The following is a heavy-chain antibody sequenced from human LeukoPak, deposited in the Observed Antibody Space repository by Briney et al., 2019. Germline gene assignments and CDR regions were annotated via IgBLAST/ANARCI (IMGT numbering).Heavy chain of an antibody. CDR2: INPNSGGT. J-gene: IGHJ4*02. Sequence: ASVKVSCKASGYTFTDYYMHWVRQAPGQGLEWMGWINPNSGGTNYAQKFQGRVTMTRDTSISTAYMELSRLRSDDTAVYYCARGYCSGGSCYGGEYFDYWGQGTLVTVSS. CDR3: ARGYCSGGSCYGGEYFDY. V-gene: IGHV1-2*02. CDR1: GYTFTDYY. D-gene: IGHD2-15*01.